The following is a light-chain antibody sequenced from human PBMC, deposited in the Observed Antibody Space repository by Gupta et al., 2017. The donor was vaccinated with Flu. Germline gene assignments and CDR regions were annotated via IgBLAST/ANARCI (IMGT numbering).Light chain of an antibody. V-gene: IGKV3-15*01. CDR3: QQENNGHPSFT. J-gene: IGKJ3*01. CDR1: QSVRSN. Sequence: EIVMTQSPATLSVSPGERATLSCRARQSVRSNLAWYQQKPGQAPRLLIYGASTRATGITARFSGSGAGTEFNLTISSRQSEDFEVYYCQQENNGHPSFTFGHGTKVDIK. CDR2: GAS.